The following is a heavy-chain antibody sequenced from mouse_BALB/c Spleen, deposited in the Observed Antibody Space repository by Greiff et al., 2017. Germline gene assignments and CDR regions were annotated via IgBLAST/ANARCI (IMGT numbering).Heavy chain of an antibody. CDR2: IRNKANGYTT. Sequence: EVKVVESGGGLVQPGGSLRLSCATSGFTFTDYYMSWVRQPPGKALEWLGFIRNKANGYTTEYSASVKGRFTISRDNSQSILYLQMNTLRAEDSATYYCARDRFFAYWGQGTLVTVSA. CDR3: ARDRFFAY. CDR1: GFTFTDYY. V-gene: IGHV7-3*02. J-gene: IGHJ3*01.